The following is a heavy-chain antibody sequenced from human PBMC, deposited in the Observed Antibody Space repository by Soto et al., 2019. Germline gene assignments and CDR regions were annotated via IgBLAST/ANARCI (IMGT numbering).Heavy chain of an antibody. Sequence: PSETLSLTCAVYGGSFSGYYWSWIRQPPGKGLEWIGEINHSGSTNYNPSLKSRVTISVDTSKNQFSLKLSSVTAADTAVYYCARLPTIFGVVIRPASYYYYYGMDVWSQGTTVTVSS. V-gene: IGHV4-34*01. CDR2: INHSGST. J-gene: IGHJ6*02. CDR3: ARLPTIFGVVIRPASYYYYYGMDV. D-gene: IGHD3-3*01. CDR1: GGSFSGYY.